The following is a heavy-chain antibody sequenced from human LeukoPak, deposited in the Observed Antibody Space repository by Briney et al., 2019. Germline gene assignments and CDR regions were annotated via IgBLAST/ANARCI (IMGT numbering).Heavy chain of an antibody. J-gene: IGHJ4*02. Sequence: GRSLRLSCAASGLTFSSYAMHWVRQAPGKGLEWVAVISYDGSNKYYADSVKGRFTISRDNSKNTLYLQMNSLRAEDTAVYYCARDKHIVVVTAIRQYYFDYWGQGTLVTVSS. CDR3: ARDKHIVVVTAIRQYYFDY. D-gene: IGHD2-21*02. CDR2: ISYDGSNK. V-gene: IGHV3-30*04. CDR1: GLTFSSYA.